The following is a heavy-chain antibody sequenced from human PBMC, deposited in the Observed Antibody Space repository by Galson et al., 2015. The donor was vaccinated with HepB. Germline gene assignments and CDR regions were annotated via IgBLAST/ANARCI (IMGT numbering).Heavy chain of an antibody. Sequence: SLRLSCAASGFTFSSYAMHWVRQAPGKGLEWVAVISYDGSNKYYADSVKGRFTISRDNSKNTLYLQMNSLRAEDTAVYYCARDWGGLRWGLVLDYWGQGTLVTVSS. CDR2: ISYDGSNK. V-gene: IGHV3-30-3*01. D-gene: IGHD4-23*01. CDR1: GFTFSSYA. J-gene: IGHJ4*02. CDR3: ARDWGGLRWGLVLDY.